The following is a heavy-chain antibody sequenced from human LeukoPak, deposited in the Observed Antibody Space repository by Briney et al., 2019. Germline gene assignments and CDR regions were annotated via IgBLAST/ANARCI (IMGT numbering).Heavy chain of an antibody. CDR2: INHSGST. Sequence: SETLSLTCAVYGGSFSGYYWSWIRQPPGKGLEWIGEINHSGSTNYNPSLKSRVTISVDTSKNQFSLKLSSVTAADTAVYYCARVEVWFGELSDYWGQGTLVTVSS. D-gene: IGHD3-10*01. CDR1: GGSFSGYY. V-gene: IGHV4-34*01. J-gene: IGHJ4*02. CDR3: ARVEVWFGELSDY.